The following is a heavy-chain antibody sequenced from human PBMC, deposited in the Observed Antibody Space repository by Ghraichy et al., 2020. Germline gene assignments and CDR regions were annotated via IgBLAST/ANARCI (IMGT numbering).Heavy chain of an antibody. J-gene: IGHJ4*02. V-gene: IGHV4-61*01. CDR1: GASVSSGRYY. D-gene: IGHD3-10*01. CDR3: ARCYYGSGSYFAQ. CDR2: IYYSGIT. Sequence: SETLSLTCTVSGASVSSGRYYWNWIRQPPGKGLECLGYIYYSGITNSNPSLKSRVTISIDTSMNQFSLKLTSVTAADTAVYYCARCYYGSGSYFAQWGQGTPVTVSA.